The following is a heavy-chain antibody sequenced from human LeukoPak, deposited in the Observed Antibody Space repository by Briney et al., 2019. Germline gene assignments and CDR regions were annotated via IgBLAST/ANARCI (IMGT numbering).Heavy chain of an antibody. CDR1: GGSFSVYY. J-gene: IGHJ4*02. D-gene: IGHD2-15*01. CDR2: INHSGST. V-gene: IGHV4-34*01. Sequence: PSETLSLTCAVYGGSFSVYYWSWIRQPPGKGLEWIGEINHSGSTNYNPSLKSRVTISVDTSKNQFSLKLSSVTAADTAVYYCARVLVAATPSVYFDYWGQGTLVTVSS. CDR3: ARVLVAATPSVYFDY.